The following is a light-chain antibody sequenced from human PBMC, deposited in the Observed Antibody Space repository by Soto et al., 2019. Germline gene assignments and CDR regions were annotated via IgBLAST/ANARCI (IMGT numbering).Light chain of an antibody. Sequence: QSALTQPRSVSGSPGQSVTISCTGTSSDVGGYNYVSWYQQHPGKAPTLMIYDVSKRPSGVPDRFSGSKSGNTASLTISGLQAEDEADYYCCSYAGSYTLVFGGGTKLTV. J-gene: IGLJ3*02. V-gene: IGLV2-11*01. CDR3: CSYAGSYTLV. CDR1: SSDVGGYNY. CDR2: DVS.